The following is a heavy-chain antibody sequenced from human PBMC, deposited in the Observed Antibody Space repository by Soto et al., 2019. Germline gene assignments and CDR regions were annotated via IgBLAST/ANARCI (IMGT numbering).Heavy chain of an antibody. J-gene: IGHJ4*02. V-gene: IGHV3-23*01. CDR3: PYGSGSYANYYFDY. Sequence: EVQLLESGGGLVQPGGSLRLSCAASGFTCSSYAMSWVRQSPGKGLEWVSAISGSGGSAYYADAVKGRFTISRDNSKSTLYLQMNSLRAEDTAVYYCPYGSGSYANYYFDYWGQGNIGNVSS. CDR2: ISGSGGSA. CDR1: GFTCSSYA. D-gene: IGHD3-10*01.